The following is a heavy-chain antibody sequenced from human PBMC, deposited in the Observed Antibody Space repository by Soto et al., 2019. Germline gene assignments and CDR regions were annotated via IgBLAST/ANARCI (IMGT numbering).Heavy chain of an antibody. V-gene: IGHV3-48*02. Sequence: EVQLVESGGDLVQPGGSLRLSCAASGFTFSTYSMNRVRQAPGKGLEWVSYMSGTTNNIYYAESVKGRFNISRDNHKNSLYLQMNSLRDEDTAVYYCARANPLRITIFGVLTYVDYWGQGTLVTVAS. CDR1: GFTFSTYS. D-gene: IGHD3-3*01. J-gene: IGHJ4*02. CDR3: ARANPLRITIFGVLTYVDY. CDR2: MSGTTNNI.